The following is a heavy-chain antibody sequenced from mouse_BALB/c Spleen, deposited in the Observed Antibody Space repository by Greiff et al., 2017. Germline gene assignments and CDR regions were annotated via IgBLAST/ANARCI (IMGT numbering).Heavy chain of an antibody. Sequence: QVQLQQSGAELVRPGTSVKISCKASGYTFTNYWLGWVKQRPGQGLEWIGDIYPGGGYTNYNEKFKGKATLTADTSSSTAYMQLSSLTSEDSAVYFCARENPTIVALYYFDYWGQGTTLTVSS. J-gene: IGHJ2*01. CDR3: ARENPTIVALYYFDY. CDR1: GYTFTNYW. D-gene: IGHD1-1*01. CDR2: IYPGGGYT. V-gene: IGHV1-63*02.